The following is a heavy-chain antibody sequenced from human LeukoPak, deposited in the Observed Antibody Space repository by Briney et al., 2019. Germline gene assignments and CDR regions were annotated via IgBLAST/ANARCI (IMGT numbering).Heavy chain of an antibody. CDR1: GFIFSNYN. J-gene: IGHJ5*02. V-gene: IGHV3-21*01. CDR3: AGYNWFDP. CDR2: ITSSSSYI. Sequence: AGGSLRLCCAASGFIFSNYNMNWVRQAPGKGLEWVSSITSSSSYIYYADSVKGRFTISRDNAKNSLYLQMHSLRAEDTAVYYCAGYNWFDPWGQGTLVTVSS.